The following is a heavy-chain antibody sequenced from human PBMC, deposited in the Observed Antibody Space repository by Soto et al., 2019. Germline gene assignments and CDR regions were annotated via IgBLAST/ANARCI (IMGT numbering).Heavy chain of an antibody. CDR2: IYWNDDK. V-gene: IGHV2-5*01. J-gene: IGHJ4*02. Sequence: SGPTLVNPTQTLTLTCTFSGFSLSTSGVGVGWIRQPPGKALEWLALIYWNDDKRYSPSLKSRLTITKDTSKNQVVLTMTNMDPVDTATYYCAHRPLLKIAGATTVAPYFDYWGQGTLVTVSS. CDR1: GFSLSTSGVG. D-gene: IGHD1-26*01. CDR3: AHRPLLKIAGATTVAPYFDY.